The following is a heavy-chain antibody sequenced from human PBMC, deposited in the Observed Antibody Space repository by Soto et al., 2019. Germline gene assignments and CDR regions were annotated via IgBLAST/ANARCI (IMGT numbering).Heavy chain of an antibody. D-gene: IGHD3-22*01. CDR2: IYHSGST. V-gene: IGHV4-30-2*01. Sequence: PSETLSLTCDVSGDTISSGGYSWSWIRQPPGKGLEWIGYIYHSGSTYYNPSLKSRVTISVDRSKNQFSLKLSSVTAADTAVYYCARGGVDYYDSSGYYFSPYYFDYWGQGTLVTVSS. J-gene: IGHJ4*02. CDR1: GDTISSGGYS. CDR3: ARGGVDYYDSSGYYFSPYYFDY.